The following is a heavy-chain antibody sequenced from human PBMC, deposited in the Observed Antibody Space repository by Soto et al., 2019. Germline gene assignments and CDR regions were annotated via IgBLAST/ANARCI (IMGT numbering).Heavy chain of an antibody. Sequence: ASVKVSCKASGYTFTSYGISWVRQAPGQGLEWMGWISAYNGNTNYAQKLQGRVTMTTDTSTSTAYMELRSLRSDDTAVYYCARVKEDPVLYCSGGSCYSFDYWGQGTLVTVSS. CDR1: GYTFTSYG. D-gene: IGHD2-15*01. CDR2: ISAYNGNT. V-gene: IGHV1-18*01. J-gene: IGHJ4*02. CDR3: ARVKEDPVLYCSGGSCYSFDY.